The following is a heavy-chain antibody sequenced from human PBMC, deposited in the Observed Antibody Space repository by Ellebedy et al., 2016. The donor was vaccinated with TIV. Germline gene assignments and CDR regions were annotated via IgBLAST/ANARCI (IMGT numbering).Heavy chain of an antibody. CDR3: ARSYGARTSGP. D-gene: IGHD3-16*01. Sequence: PGGSLRLSCAVSRFTFSSYEMNWVRQAPGKGLEWVSYISGSASVTAYADSVKGRFTISRDNARTSLYLQMNSLRVDDTAMYYCARSYGARTSGPWGQGTLVTVSS. J-gene: IGHJ5*02. CDR2: ISGSASVT. CDR1: RFTFSSYE. V-gene: IGHV3-48*03.